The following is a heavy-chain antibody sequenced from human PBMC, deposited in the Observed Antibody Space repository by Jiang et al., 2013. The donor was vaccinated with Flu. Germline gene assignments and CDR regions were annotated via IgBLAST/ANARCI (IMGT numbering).Heavy chain of an antibody. D-gene: IGHD2-15*01. CDR2: ISSSGSYT. J-gene: IGHJ4*02. Sequence: VQLVESGGGLVKPGGSLRLSCATSGSTFSDYYMNWIRQAPGKGLEWVSYISSSGSYTNYADSVKGRFTISRDNAKNSLYLLMNSLRAEDTAVYYCARRYCSGGSCYPMTFDYWGQGTLVTVSS. CDR3: ARRYCSGGSCYPMTFDY. V-gene: IGHV3-11*06. CDR1: GSTFSDYY.